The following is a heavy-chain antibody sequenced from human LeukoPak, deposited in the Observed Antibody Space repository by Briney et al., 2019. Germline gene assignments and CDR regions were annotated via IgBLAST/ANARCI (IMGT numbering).Heavy chain of an antibody. CDR3: ARGPNSNWSGLDF. Sequence: GGSLRLSCTASGFSFSGHWMHWARQLPGKGLVWVSRISPTGSTTSYADSVKGRFTVSRDNVKNTLYLQVNNLRAEDTAVYYCARGPNSNWSGLDFWGQGTLLTVSS. CDR1: GFSFSGHW. J-gene: IGHJ4*02. D-gene: IGHD6-6*01. V-gene: IGHV3-74*01. CDR2: ISPTGSTT.